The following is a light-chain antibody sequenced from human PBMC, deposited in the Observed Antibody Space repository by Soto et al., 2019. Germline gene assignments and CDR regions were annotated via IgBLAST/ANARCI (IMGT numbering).Light chain of an antibody. CDR1: SSDVGAYNY. Sequence: QSVLTQPASVSGSPGQSITISCTGTSSDVGAYNYDSWYQQYPGEAPKVIIYDVSHRPAGVSNRFSGSKSGNTASLTISGLQTLDEADYYCRSYTSATTYVFGTGSKVTVL. CDR2: DVS. CDR3: RSYTSATTYV. J-gene: IGLJ1*01. V-gene: IGLV2-14*01.